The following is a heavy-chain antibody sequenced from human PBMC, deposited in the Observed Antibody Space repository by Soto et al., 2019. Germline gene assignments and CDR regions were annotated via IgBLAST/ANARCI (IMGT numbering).Heavy chain of an antibody. CDR1: GYNFTSYG. CDR3: ARGRPIFGVVSAFDI. V-gene: IGHV1-18*01. J-gene: IGHJ3*02. CDR2: ISVSNANT. D-gene: IGHD3-3*01. Sequence: QVQLVQSGAEVKKPGASVKVSCKASGYNFTSYGISWVRQAPGQGLEWMGWISVSNANTNYAQKLQGRVTMTTDTSTTTAHMELRSLRSDDTAVYYCARGRPIFGVVSAFDIWGQGTMVTVSS.